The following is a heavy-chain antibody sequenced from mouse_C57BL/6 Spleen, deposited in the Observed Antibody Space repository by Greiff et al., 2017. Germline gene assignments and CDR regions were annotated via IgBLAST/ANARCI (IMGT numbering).Heavy chain of an antibody. J-gene: IGHJ1*03. D-gene: IGHD1-1*01. CDR2: INYDGSST. V-gene: IGHV5-16*01. Sequence: EVMLVESEGGLVQPGSSMKLSCTASGFTFSDYYMAWVRQVPEKGLEWVANINYDGSSTYYLDSLKSRFIISRDNAKNILYLQMSSLKSEDTATYYCARDGKYYGSSYEYFDVWGTGTTVTVSS. CDR1: GFTFSDYY. CDR3: ARDGKYYGSSYEYFDV.